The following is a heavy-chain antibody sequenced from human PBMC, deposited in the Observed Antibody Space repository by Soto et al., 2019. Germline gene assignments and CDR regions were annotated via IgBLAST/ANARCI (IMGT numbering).Heavy chain of an antibody. J-gene: IGHJ6*04. V-gene: IGHV4-39*01. CDR1: DGSITSSSYY. D-gene: IGHD2-2*01. Sequence: ASETLSLTCTVADGSITSSSYYWGWNRQPPGKGLEWIGSLYYSGSNPSLKGRVTVSADTSKNQFSLKLSSVTAADTAVYYCARHGIYCSSSSCSLYWDVWGKGTTVTVSS. CDR2: LYYSGS. CDR3: ARHGIYCSSSSCSLYWDV.